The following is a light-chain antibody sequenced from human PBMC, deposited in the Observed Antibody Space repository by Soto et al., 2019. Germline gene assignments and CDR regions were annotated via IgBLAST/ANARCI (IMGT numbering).Light chain of an antibody. J-gene: IGLJ2*01. Sequence: QPVLTQSPSASASLGASVKLTCTLSSGHSSYAIAWHQQQPEKGPRYLMKLSSDGSHSKGDGIPDRFSVSSSGAERYLTISSLQCEDEADYYRQTWDTGARVVFDGGTKLPVL. CDR1: SGHSSYA. CDR3: QTWDTGARVV. CDR2: LSSDGSH. V-gene: IGLV4-69*01.